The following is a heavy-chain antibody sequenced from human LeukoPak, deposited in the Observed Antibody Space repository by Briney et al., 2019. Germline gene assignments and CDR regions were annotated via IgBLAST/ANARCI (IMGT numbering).Heavy chain of an antibody. D-gene: IGHD3-22*01. CDR1: GGSISSYY. CDR3: ARELYYYDSSGFDY. J-gene: IGHJ4*02. Sequence: SETLSLTCTVSGGSISSYYWSWIRQPAGKGLEWIGRIYTSGSTNYNPSLKRRVTMSVDTSKNQFSLKLSSVTAADTAVYYCARELYYYDSSGFDYWGQGTLVTVSS. CDR2: IYTSGST. V-gene: IGHV4-4*07.